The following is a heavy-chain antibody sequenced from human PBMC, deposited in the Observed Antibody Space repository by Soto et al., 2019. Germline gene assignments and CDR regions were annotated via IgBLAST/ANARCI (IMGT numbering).Heavy chain of an antibody. CDR1: GYIFTGYY. D-gene: IGHD1-20*01. Sequence: WASVKVSCKASGYIFTGYYTHWARQAPGQGLEWMGWIKSFNGDTNYAQKFQGRVTLTRDTSISTAYMELSRLKSDDTAVYYCARAEKWVTGRTGADWGQGTLVTVSS. V-gene: IGHV1-2*02. J-gene: IGHJ4*02. CDR2: IKSFNGDT. CDR3: ARAEKWVTGRTGAD.